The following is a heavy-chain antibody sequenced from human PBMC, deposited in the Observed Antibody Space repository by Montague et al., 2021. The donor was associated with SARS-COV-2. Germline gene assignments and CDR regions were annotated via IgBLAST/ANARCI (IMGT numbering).Heavy chain of an antibody. CDR3: ARHLRVTTVTSHMYHYAMDV. CDR2: KYYSGST. D-gene: IGHD4-11*01. Sequence: SETRSLTCTVSGASISSRSYYWGWIRQPPGKGLEWIGFKYYSGSTNYNPSLTSRVTISVDTSKNQVSLKLTSVTAADTAVYYCARHLRVTTVTSHMYHYAMDVWGQGTTVTVSS. CDR1: GASISSRSYY. V-gene: IGHV4-39*01. J-gene: IGHJ6*02.